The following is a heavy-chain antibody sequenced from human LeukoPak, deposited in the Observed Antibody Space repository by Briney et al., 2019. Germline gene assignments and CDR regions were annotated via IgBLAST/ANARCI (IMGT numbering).Heavy chain of an antibody. CDR1: GFTVSSNY. Sequence: GSLRLSCAASGFTVSSNYMSWVRQAPGKGLEWIGEINHSGSTNYNPSLKSRVTISVDTSKNQFSLKLSSVTAADTAVYYCARGRVFSLGWSPRIWGQGTMVTVSS. V-gene: IGHV4-34*01. D-gene: IGHD3-3*01. CDR2: INHSGST. J-gene: IGHJ3*02. CDR3: ARGRVFSLGWSPRI.